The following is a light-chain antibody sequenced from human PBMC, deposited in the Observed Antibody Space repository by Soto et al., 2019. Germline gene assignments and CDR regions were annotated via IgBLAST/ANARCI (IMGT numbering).Light chain of an antibody. Sequence: IVLTQSPATLSFSPGERATLSCRASQSVSRDLAWYLQKPGQAPRLLIYEASIRATGIPARISGSGSGTDFTLTISSLEPEDFAVYYCQQRSSWPITFGQGTRLEIK. V-gene: IGKV3-11*01. J-gene: IGKJ5*01. CDR3: QQRSSWPIT. CDR2: EAS. CDR1: QSVSRD.